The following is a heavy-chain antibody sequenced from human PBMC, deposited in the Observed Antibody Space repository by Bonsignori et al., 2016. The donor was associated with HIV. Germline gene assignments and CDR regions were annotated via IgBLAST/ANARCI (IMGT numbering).Heavy chain of an antibody. Sequence: SETLSLTCAVYGGSFSGYYWSWIRQPPGKGLEWIGEINHSGSTNYNPSLKSRVTISVDTSKNQFSLKLSSVTAADTAVYYCARGLRRSSGWSQGYRYWGQGTLVTVSS. J-gene: IGHJ4*02. CDR3: ARGLRRSSGWSQGYRY. D-gene: IGHD6-19*01. V-gene: IGHV4-34*01. CDR2: INHSGST. CDR1: GGSFSGYY.